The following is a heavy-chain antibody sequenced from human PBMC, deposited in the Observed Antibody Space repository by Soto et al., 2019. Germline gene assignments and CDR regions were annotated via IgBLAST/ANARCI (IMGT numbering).Heavy chain of an antibody. Sequence: SETLSLTWAVYGGSFIGYYCSWIRKPQGKGLEWIGEINHSGSTNYNPSLKSRVTISVDTSKNQFSLKLSSVTAADTAVYYCAFSAYSSSWYLKGAYGMDVWGQGTTVTVS. J-gene: IGHJ6*02. CDR3: AFSAYSSSWYLKGAYGMDV. CDR2: INHSGST. V-gene: IGHV4-34*01. CDR1: GGSFIGYY. D-gene: IGHD6-13*01.